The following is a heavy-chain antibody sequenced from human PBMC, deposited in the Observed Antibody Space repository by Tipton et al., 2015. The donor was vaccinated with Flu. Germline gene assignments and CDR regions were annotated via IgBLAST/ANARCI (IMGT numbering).Heavy chain of an antibody. CDR3: ARRDYSNYVSEPKNWFHP. V-gene: IGHV4-38-2*01. J-gene: IGHJ5*02. D-gene: IGHD4-11*01. CDR1: GDSIGSRYY. CDR2: IHRSGNT. Sequence: TLSLTCSVSGDSIGSRYYWGWIRQPPGKGLEWIGNIHRSGNTYHNPSLKSRGTISVATSKNQFSLKLSSVTAADTAGYYCARRDYSNYVSEPKNWFHPWAREPWSPSPQ.